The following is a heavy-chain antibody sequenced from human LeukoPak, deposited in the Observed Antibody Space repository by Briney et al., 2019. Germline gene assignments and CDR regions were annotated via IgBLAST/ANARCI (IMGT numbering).Heavy chain of an antibody. CDR1: GFSFSNFD. J-gene: IGHJ4*02. V-gene: IGHV3-48*02. CDR2: INSGSRPI. CDR3: AGMGSWATRAYDY. Sequence: GGSLRLSCAASGFSFSNFDMSWVRQAPGKGLQWVSFINSGSRPIYYADSVKGRFTISRDNAKNSLYLQMNSLRDEDTAVYSCAGMGSWATRAYDYWGQGTLVTVSS. D-gene: IGHD3-16*01.